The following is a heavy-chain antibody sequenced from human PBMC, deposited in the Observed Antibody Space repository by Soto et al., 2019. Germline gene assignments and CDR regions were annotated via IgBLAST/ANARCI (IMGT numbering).Heavy chain of an antibody. D-gene: IGHD2-15*01. CDR2: IYYSGST. Sequence: QLQLQESGPGLVKPSETLSLTCTVSGGSISSSSYYWGWIRQPPGKGLEWIGNIYYSGSTYYNPSLRSRVTTSEDTATTQRSRKLSSVTAADSAVYYCARRQGSPGFDPWGQGTLVTVSS. CDR1: GGSISSSSYY. V-gene: IGHV4-39*01. CDR3: ARRQGSPGFDP. J-gene: IGHJ5*02.